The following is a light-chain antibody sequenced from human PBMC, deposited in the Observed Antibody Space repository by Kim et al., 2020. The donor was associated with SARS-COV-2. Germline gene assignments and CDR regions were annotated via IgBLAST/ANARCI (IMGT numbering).Light chain of an antibody. Sequence: QRVTISCSGGGTNIGSNSVNWYQHLPGTTPKLLIYNNNQRPSGVPDRFFGSKSGTSASLAISGLQSEDEADYYCAAWDDSLTGLYVFGTGTKVTVL. V-gene: IGLV1-44*01. CDR1: GTNIGSNS. CDR3: AAWDDSLTGLYV. CDR2: NNN. J-gene: IGLJ1*01.